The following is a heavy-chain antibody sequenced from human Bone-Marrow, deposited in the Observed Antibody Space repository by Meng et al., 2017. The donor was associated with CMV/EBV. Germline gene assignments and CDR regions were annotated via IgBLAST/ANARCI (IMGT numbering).Heavy chain of an antibody. CDR2: IYYSGST. J-gene: IGHJ5*02. CDR1: GGSISSYY. CDR3: ARKLQFLGEWFDP. D-gene: IGHD5-24*01. V-gene: IGHV4-59*01. Sequence: CTVSGGSISSYYWSWLRQPPGKGLEWIGDIYYSGSTNYNPSLKSRVTISLDTSKNRFSLRLSSVTAADTAIYFCARKLQFLGEWFDPWGQGTLVTVSS.